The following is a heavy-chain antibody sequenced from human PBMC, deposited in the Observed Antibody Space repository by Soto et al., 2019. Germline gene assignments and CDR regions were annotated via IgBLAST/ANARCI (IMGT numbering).Heavy chain of an antibody. CDR3: ARASPRGPVSALYYFDY. D-gene: IGHD3-16*01. J-gene: IGHJ4*02. V-gene: IGHV1-69*06. CDR2: IIPIFGRA. Sequence: SVQVSCKASGGTFRSYAISWVRQAPGQGIEWMGGIIPIFGRANYAQKFQGRVTITADNSTSTAYMELSSLRSEDTAVYYCARASPRGPVSALYYFDYWGQGTLVTVSS. CDR1: GGTFRSYA.